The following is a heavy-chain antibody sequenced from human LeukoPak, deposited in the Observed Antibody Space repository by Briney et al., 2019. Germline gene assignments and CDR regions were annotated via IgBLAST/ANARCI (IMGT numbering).Heavy chain of an antibody. Sequence: ASVKVSCKASGYTFTGYYMHWVRQVPGQGLEWMGWINPNSGGTNYAQKFQGWVTMTRDTSISTAYMDLSRLTSEDTAVYYCAREGGVRYNWNSRAFDIWGQGTMVTVSS. CDR2: INPNSGGT. D-gene: IGHD1-7*01. CDR3: AREGGVRYNWNSRAFDI. CDR1: GYTFTGYY. V-gene: IGHV1-2*04. J-gene: IGHJ3*02.